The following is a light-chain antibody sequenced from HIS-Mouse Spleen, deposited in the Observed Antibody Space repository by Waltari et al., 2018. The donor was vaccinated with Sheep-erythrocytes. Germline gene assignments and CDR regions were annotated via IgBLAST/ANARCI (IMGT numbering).Light chain of an antibody. Sequence: QSALTQTRSVSGSPGQSVTIPCPGTSSDVGGYNYVSLYQQHPGKAPKLMIYDVSKRPSGVPDRFSGSKSGNTASLTISGLQAEDEADYYCCSYAGSYNHVFATGTKVTVL. J-gene: IGLJ1*01. CDR2: DVS. CDR3: CSYAGSYNHV. CDR1: SSDVGGYNY. V-gene: IGLV2-11*01.